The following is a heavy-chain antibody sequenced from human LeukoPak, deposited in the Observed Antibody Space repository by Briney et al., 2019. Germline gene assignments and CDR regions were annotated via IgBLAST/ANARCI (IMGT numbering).Heavy chain of an antibody. CDR2: INTNTGSP. CDR1: GYTFSRYP. CDR3: ARVGRLDYGDYLAH. J-gene: IGHJ4*02. Sequence: ASVKVSCKTSGYTFSRYPIHWVRQAPGRGLEWMGWINTNTGSPTYAQAFAGRFVFSLDTSVTTAYLQISSLRSADTAVYYCARVGRLDYGDYLAHWGPGNRITVSS. V-gene: IGHV7-4-1*02. D-gene: IGHD4-17*01.